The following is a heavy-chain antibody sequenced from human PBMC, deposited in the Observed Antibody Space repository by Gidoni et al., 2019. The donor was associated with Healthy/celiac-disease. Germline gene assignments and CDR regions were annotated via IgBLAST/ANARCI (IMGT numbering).Heavy chain of an antibody. Sequence: QVQLVESGGGVVQPGRSLSLSCAASGFTFSSYAMHWVRQSPGKGLEWVAVISYDGSNKYYADSVKGRFTISRDNSKNTLYLQMNSLRAEDTAVYYCARETTSLYYYGMDVWGKGTTVTVSS. V-gene: IGHV3-30-3*01. CDR2: ISYDGSNK. J-gene: IGHJ6*04. CDR3: ARETTSLYYYGMDV. D-gene: IGHD1-7*01. CDR1: GFTFSSYA.